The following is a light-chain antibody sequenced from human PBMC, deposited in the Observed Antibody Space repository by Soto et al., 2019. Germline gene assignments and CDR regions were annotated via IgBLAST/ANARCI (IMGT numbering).Light chain of an antibody. J-gene: IGKJ1*01. V-gene: IGKV3-15*01. CDR1: QSVGSN. Sequence: ELVMTQSPATLSVSPGDRATLSCRASQSVGSNLAWYQQKPGQAPRLLISGASTRATGILARFSGSGSGTEFTLTITSLQSEDFAVYYCHQYNGWPRTFGQGTKVDIK. CDR3: HQYNGWPRT. CDR2: GAS.